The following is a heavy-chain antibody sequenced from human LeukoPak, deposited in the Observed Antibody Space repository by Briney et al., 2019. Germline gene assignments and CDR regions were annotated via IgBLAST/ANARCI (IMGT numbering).Heavy chain of an antibody. J-gene: IGHJ4*01. CDR1: GFTFSSYE. Sequence: PGGSLRLSCAASGFTFSSYEMNWVRQAPGKGLEWVSYISSSGSTIYYADSVKGRFTISRDNAENSLYLQMNSLRAEDTAVYYCATYSSGWYEAFDYWGQGTLVTVSS. V-gene: IGHV3-48*03. CDR2: ISSSGSTI. D-gene: IGHD6-19*01. CDR3: ATYSSGWYEAFDY.